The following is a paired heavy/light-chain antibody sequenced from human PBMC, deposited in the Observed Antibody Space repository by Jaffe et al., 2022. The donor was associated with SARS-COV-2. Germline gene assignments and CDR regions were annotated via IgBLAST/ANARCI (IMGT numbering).Heavy chain of an antibody. CDR2: ISSSGSTI. CDR1: GFTFSDYY. J-gene: IGHJ4*02. CDR3: ARDTSGGGYQEVGAIDY. Sequence: QVQLVESGGGLVKPGGSLRLSCAASGFTFSDYYMSWIRQAPGKGLEWVSYISSSGSTIYYADSVKGRFTISRDNAKNSLYLQMNSLRAEDTAVYYCARDTSGGGYQEVGAIDYWGQGTLVTVSS. V-gene: IGHV3-11*01. D-gene: IGHD3-16*01.
Light chain of an antibody. CDR2: DAS. J-gene: IGKJ5*01. Sequence: EIVLTQSPATLSLSPGERATLSCRASQSVSSYLAWYQQKPGQAPRLLIYDASNRATGIPARFSGSGSGTDFTLTISSLEPEDFAVYYCQQRSNWPPGGAFGQGTRLEIK. V-gene: IGKV3-11*01. CDR1: QSVSSY. CDR3: QQRSNWPPGGA.